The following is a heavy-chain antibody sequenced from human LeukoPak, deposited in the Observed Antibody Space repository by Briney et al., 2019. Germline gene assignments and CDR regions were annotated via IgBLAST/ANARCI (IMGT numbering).Heavy chain of an antibody. V-gene: IGHV3-30*02. D-gene: IGHD3-10*02. Sequence: GGSLRLSCAASGFTFSSYGMHWVRQAPGKGLEWVAFIWYDGSNKYYADSVKGRFTISRDNSKNTLYLQMNGLRAEDTAVYYCAKGRIRFLFGELYRKPSAFDPWGQGTLVTVSS. CDR2: IWYDGSNK. J-gene: IGHJ5*02. CDR3: AKGRIRFLFGELYRKPSAFDP. CDR1: GFTFSSYG.